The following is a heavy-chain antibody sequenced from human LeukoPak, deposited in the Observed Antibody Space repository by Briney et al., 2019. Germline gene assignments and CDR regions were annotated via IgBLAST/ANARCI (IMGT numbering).Heavy chain of an antibody. CDR3: ARRGGLGSSWYYFDY. V-gene: IGHV5-51*01. CDR1: GYSFTSYW. Sequence: GESLKISCKGSGYSFTSYWISWVRQMPGKGLEWMGIIYPGDSDTRYSPYFQGQVTISADKSISTAYLQWSSLKASDTAMYYCARRGGLGSSWYYFDYWGQGTLVTVSS. D-gene: IGHD6-13*01. CDR2: IYPGDSDT. J-gene: IGHJ4*02.